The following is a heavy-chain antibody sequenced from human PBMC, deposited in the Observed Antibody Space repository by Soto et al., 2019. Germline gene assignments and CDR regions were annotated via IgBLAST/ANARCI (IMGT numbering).Heavy chain of an antibody. Sequence: SETLSLTCTVSGGSISSYYWSWIRQPPGKGLEWIGYIYYSGSTNYNPSLKSRVTISVDTSKNQFSLKLSSVTAADTAVYYCARAQLTYYYDSSGYYGHYYSYGMDVWGQGTTVTVSS. CDR1: GGSISSYY. V-gene: IGHV4-59*01. J-gene: IGHJ6*02. D-gene: IGHD3-22*01. CDR2: IYYSGST. CDR3: ARAQLTYYYDSSGYYGHYYSYGMDV.